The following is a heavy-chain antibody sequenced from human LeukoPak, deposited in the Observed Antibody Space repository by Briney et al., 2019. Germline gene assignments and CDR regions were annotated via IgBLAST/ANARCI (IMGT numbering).Heavy chain of an antibody. J-gene: IGHJ4*02. CDR3: ARGAPPQN. CDR1: GGSISSYY. CDR2: VYYTGAS. Sequence: PSETLSLTCTVSGGSISSYYWGWIRQPPGKGLEWIGSVYYTGASYYNPSLKSRVTMSIDTSKKHFSLKLTSVTAADTAVYYCARGAPPQNWGQGTLVTVSS. V-gene: IGHV4-39*07.